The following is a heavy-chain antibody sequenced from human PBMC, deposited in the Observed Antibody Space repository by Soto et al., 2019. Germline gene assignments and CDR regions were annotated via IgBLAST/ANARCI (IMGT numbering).Heavy chain of an antibody. CDR1: GFTFGNYG. Sequence: PGGSLRLSCETSGFTFGNYGMGWVRQAPGKGLYWVSGISSGTGTYSADAVRGRFTISSDKSRNTVYLQMSSLRAEDTAVYYCAKGHYYDNVGNWVANQAFDSWGQGSLVTVSS. V-gene: IGHV3-23*01. CDR2: ISSGTGT. CDR3: AKGHYYDNVGNWVANQAFDS. D-gene: IGHD3-22*01. J-gene: IGHJ4*02.